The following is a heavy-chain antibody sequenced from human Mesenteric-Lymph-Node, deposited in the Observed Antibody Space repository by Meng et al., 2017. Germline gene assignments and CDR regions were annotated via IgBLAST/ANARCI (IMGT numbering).Heavy chain of an antibody. V-gene: IGHV1-69*06. D-gene: IGHD5-12*01. CDR3: ARVDIVETGDGFDI. CDR1: VGSFSSYA. CDR2: IIPIFGTA. Sequence: VQLVQAGAGVKKPGSSVKVSCNAYVGSFSSYAISWVRQAPGQGLEWMGGIIPIFGTANYAQKFQGRVTITADKSTSTAYMELSSLRPEDTAVYYCARVDIVETGDGFDIWGQGTMVTVSS. J-gene: IGHJ3*02.